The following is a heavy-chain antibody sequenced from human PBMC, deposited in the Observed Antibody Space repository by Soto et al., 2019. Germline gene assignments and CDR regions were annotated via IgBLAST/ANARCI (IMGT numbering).Heavy chain of an antibody. Sequence: SETLSLTCTVSGGSISSYYWSWIRQPPGKGLEWIGFTYYSGSRSYNPSLKSRVTISVDTSKNQFSLKLNSVSAADTAVYYCARYSGTYYVYWGQGILVTVSS. J-gene: IGHJ4*02. CDR3: ARYSGTYYVY. CDR1: GGSISSYY. CDR2: TYYSGSR. V-gene: IGHV4-59*01. D-gene: IGHD1-26*01.